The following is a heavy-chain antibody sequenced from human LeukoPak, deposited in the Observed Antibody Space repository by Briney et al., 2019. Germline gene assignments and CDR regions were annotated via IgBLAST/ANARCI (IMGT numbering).Heavy chain of an antibody. CDR2: INWIGGST. V-gene: IGHV3-20*04. CDR3: AKGSGSYGQDLYS. J-gene: IGHJ4*02. D-gene: IGHD3-3*01. CDR1: GFTFGDYG. Sequence: GGSLRLSCAASGFTFGDYGMSWVRQVPGKGLEWVSGINWIGGSTGYADSVKGRFTISRDNAKNSLYLQMNSLRAEDTAVYYCAKGSGSYGQDLYSWGQGTLVTVAS.